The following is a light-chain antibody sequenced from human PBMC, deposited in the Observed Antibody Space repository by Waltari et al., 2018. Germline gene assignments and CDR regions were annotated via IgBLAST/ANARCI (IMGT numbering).Light chain of an antibody. CDR1: SHDFAIYNP. CDR3: CSYAGTNVI. CDR2: EGS. V-gene: IGLV2-23*01. Sequence: QSALTQPASVSGSPGQSITISCTGTSHDFAIYNPVSWYQQHPGNVPKLMIYEGSKRPSGVSNRFSTSKSGNTASLTISGLQAEDEADYYCCSYAGTNVIFGGGTRLTVL. J-gene: IGLJ2*01.